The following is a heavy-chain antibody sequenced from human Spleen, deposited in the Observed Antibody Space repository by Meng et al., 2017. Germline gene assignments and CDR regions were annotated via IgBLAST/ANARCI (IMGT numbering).Heavy chain of an antibody. Sequence: GESLKISCAASGFTFSSYAMNWVRLRQAPGKGLEWVANIKHEGSEKYYVDSVKGRITISRDNAKNSLYVQIHSLRAEDTAVYYCARNLCSGYDWLFEYYYYGMDVWGQETTVTVSS. J-gene: IGHJ6*02. V-gene: IGHV3-7*01. D-gene: IGHD5-12*01. CDR1: GFTFSSYA. CDR2: IKHEGSEK. CDR3: ARNLCSGYDWLFEYYYYGMDV.